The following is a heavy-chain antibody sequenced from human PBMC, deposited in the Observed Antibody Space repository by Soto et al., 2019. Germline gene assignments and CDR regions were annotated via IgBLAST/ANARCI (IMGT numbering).Heavy chain of an antibody. J-gene: IGHJ3*02. V-gene: IGHV4-34*01. CDR2: INHSGST. CDR3: ARERNIVVVVAATLDAFDI. D-gene: IGHD2-15*01. CDR1: GGSFSGYY. Sequence: SETLSLTCAVYGGSFSGYYWSWIRQPPGKGLEWIGEINHSGSTNYNPSLKSRVTISVDTSKNQFSLKMSSVTAADTAVYYCARERNIVVVVAATLDAFDILGQGKLV.